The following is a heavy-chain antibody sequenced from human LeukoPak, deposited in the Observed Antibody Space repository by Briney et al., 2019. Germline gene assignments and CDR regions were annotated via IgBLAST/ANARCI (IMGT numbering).Heavy chain of an antibody. Sequence: SETLSLTCTVSGGSISSYYWSWIQQPAGKGLEWIWRIYTSGSTNYNPSLKSRVTMSVDTSKNQFSLKLSSVTAADTAVYYCASSPNSRTPYYYYYYMDVWGKGTTVTVSS. V-gene: IGHV4-4*07. J-gene: IGHJ6*03. CDR3: ASSPNSRTPYYYYYYMDV. D-gene: IGHD4-23*01. CDR2: IYTSGST. CDR1: GGSISSYY.